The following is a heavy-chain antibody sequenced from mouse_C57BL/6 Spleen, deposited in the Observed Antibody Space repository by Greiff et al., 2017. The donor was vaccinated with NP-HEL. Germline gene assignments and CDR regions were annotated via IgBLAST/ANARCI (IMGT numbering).Heavy chain of an antibody. J-gene: IGHJ3*01. CDR2: INPNNGGT. CDR3: YYDDYALAWFAY. Sequence: EVQLQQSGPELVKPGASVKMSCKASGYTFTDYNMHWVKQSHGKSLEWIGYINPNNGGTSYNQKFKGKATLTVNKSSSTAYMELRSLTSEDSAVYYCYYDDYALAWFAYWGQGTLVTVSA. CDR1: GYTFTDYN. V-gene: IGHV1-22*01. D-gene: IGHD2-4*01.